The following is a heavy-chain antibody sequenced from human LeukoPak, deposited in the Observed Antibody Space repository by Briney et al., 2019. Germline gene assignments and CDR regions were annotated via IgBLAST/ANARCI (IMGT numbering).Heavy chain of an antibody. CDR3: ARDAVRGGFDY. CDR2: IYYSGST. Sequence: SETLSLTCTVSGGSISSYYWSWIRQPPGKGLEWIGYIYYSGSTNYNPSLKSRVTISVDTSKNQFSLKLSSVTAADTAVYYCARDAVRGGFDYWGQGTLVTVSS. J-gene: IGHJ4*02. D-gene: IGHD2-15*01. CDR1: GGSISSYY. V-gene: IGHV4-59*01.